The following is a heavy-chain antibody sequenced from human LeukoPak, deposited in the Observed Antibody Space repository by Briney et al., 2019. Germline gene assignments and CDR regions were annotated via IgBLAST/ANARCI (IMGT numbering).Heavy chain of an antibody. D-gene: IGHD3-9*01. CDR1: GYTFTNYG. V-gene: IGHV1-2*02. CDR2: INPNSGGT. CDR3: ARPDILTGLIGY. J-gene: IGHJ4*02. Sequence: GASVKVSCKASGYTFTNYGISWVRQAPGQGLEWMGWINPNSGGTNYAQKFQGRVTMTRDTSISTAYMELSRLRSDDTAVYYCARPDILTGLIGYWGQGTLVTVSS.